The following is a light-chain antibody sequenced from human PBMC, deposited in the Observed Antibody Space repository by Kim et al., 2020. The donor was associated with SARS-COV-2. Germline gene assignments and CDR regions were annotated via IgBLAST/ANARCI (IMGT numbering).Light chain of an antibody. Sequence: GKTVTISGTRSSGSIASNYVQWYQQRPGNSPTTVIYGDDQRPSGVPDRFSGSIDSSSNSASLTISSLKTEDEADYYCQSYDNYNQVFGGGTKLTVL. CDR1: SGSIASNY. J-gene: IGLJ3*02. CDR3: QSYDNYNQV. CDR2: GDD. V-gene: IGLV6-57*01.